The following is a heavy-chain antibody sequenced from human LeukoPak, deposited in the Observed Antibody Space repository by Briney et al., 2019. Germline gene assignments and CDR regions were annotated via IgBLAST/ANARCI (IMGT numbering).Heavy chain of an antibody. Sequence: GGSLRLSCAASGFTFDDYAMRWVRQAPGKGLEWVAGISWSSGNIGYADSVEGRFTISRGNGKNSLYLQMNSLRAEDTALYYCAKSMEASTVDPCVHWGQGTLVVASS. CDR3: AKSMEASTVDPCVH. CDR1: GFTFDDYA. D-gene: IGHD4-23*01. V-gene: IGHV3-9*01. CDR2: ISWSSGNI. J-gene: IGHJ4*02.